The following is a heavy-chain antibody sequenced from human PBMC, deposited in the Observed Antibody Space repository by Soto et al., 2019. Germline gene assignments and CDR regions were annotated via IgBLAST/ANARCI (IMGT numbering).Heavy chain of an antibody. Sequence: ASVKVSCKASGGTFSSYAISWVRQAPGQGLEWMGGIIPIFGTANYAQKFQGRVTITADESTSTAYMELSSLRSEDTAVYYCARTTRGGYYYDSSGYYYLDYWGQGTLVTVSS. CDR3: ARTTRGGYYYDSSGYYYLDY. V-gene: IGHV1-69*13. CDR2: IIPIFGTA. D-gene: IGHD3-22*01. J-gene: IGHJ4*02. CDR1: GGTFSSYA.